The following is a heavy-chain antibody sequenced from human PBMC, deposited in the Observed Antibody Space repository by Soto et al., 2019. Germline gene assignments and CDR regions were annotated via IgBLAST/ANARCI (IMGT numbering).Heavy chain of an antibody. D-gene: IGHD4-17*01. V-gene: IGHV3-23*01. Sequence: EVQLLESGGDLVQPGGSLRLSCALSGFTFSNYAMNWVRQAPGKGLEWVSAITGSGRSTYYAESVKGRFTISRDNSKNTLYLQMNSLRAEDTAVYYCANYYGAYAGGEFFQHWGQGTLVTVSS. CDR3: ANYYGAYAGGEFFQH. J-gene: IGHJ1*01. CDR1: GFTFSNYA. CDR2: ITGSGRST.